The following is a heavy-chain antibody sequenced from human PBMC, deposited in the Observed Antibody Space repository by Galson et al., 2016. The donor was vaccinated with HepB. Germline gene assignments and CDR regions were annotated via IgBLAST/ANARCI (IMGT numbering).Heavy chain of an antibody. CDR1: GDSVNSGFYY. D-gene: IGHD3-3*01. CDR3: ARGNNFWSGYYADY. V-gene: IGHV4-61*01. CDR2: IYYSGST. Sequence: SETLSLTCVVSGDSVNSGFYYWSWIRQPPGKGLEWIGCIYYSGSTNYNTSLQSRFSIALDTSKNQFSLKLNSVTAADTAVYYCARGNNFWSGYYADYWGQGTLVTVSS. J-gene: IGHJ4*02.